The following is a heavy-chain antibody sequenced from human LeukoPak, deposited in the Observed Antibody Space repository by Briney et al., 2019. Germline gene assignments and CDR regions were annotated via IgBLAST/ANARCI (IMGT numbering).Heavy chain of an antibody. V-gene: IGHV3-23*01. Sequence: GGSLRLSCAASGFTFSNYAMTWVRQAPGKGLEWVSVISGSGSNTYYADSVKGRFTISRDNSRNMLYLRMNSLRAEDTAVYYCAKDPNIAVAGYFDSWGQGTLITVSS. D-gene: IGHD6-19*01. CDR3: AKDPNIAVAGYFDS. CDR2: ISGSGSNT. J-gene: IGHJ4*02. CDR1: GFTFSNYA.